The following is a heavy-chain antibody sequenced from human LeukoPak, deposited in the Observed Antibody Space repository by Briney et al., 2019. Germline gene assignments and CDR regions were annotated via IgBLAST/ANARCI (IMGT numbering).Heavy chain of an antibody. V-gene: IGHV3-74*01. CDR2: INSDGSST. CDR1: GFTFSSYW. Sequence: GGSLRLSCAASGFTFSSYWMHWVRQAPGKGLVWVSRINSDGSSTSYADSVKGRFTISRDNAKNTLYLQMNSLRAEDTAVYYCAREPGPFVVVPAAMSAFDTWGQGTMVTVSS. CDR3: AREPGPFVVVPAAMSAFDT. D-gene: IGHD2-2*01. J-gene: IGHJ3*02.